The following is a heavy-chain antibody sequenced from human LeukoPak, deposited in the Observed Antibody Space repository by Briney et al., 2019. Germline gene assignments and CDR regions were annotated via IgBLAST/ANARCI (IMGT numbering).Heavy chain of an antibody. CDR3: ARTRYYYNSRSYGAPYYFDY. CDR1: GGSISSYY. J-gene: IGHJ4*02. Sequence: SETLSLTCTVSGGSISSYYWSWIRQPPGKGLERIGCIYYSGSTYYNPSLKSRVTISVDTSKNQFSLKLSSVTAADTAVYYCARTRYYYNSRSYGAPYYFDYWGQGTLVTVSS. CDR2: IYYSGST. V-gene: IGHV4-59*04. D-gene: IGHD3-10*01.